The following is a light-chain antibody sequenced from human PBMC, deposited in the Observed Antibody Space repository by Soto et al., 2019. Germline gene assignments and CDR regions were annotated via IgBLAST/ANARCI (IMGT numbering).Light chain of an antibody. CDR2: DAS. CDR3: QQRSNWPLT. CDR1: QSVTSY. J-gene: IGKJ4*01. V-gene: IGKV3-11*01. Sequence: EIVLTQSPATLSLSPGERATLSCRPSQSVTSYLAWYRQKPGQAPRLLIYDASNRAAGIPARFSGSGSGTDFTLTISSLEPEDFAVYYCQQRSNWPLTFGGGTKV.